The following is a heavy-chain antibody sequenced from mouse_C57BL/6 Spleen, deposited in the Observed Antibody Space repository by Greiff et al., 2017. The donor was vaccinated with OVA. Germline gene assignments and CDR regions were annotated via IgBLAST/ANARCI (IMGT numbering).Heavy chain of an antibody. CDR3: ARGITTVVAPYAMDY. J-gene: IGHJ4*01. V-gene: IGHV1-52*01. Sequence: QVQLKESGAELVRPGSSVKLSCKASGYTFTSYWMHWVKQRPIQGLEWIGNIDPSDSETHYNQKFKDKATLTVDKSSSTAYMQLSSLTSEDSAVYYCARGITTVVAPYAMDYWGQGTSVTVSS. CDR1: GYTFTSYW. CDR2: IDPSDSET. D-gene: IGHD1-1*01.